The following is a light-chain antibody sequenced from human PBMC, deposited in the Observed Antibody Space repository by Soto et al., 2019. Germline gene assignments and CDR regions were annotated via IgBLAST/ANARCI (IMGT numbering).Light chain of an antibody. CDR1: QSVRSN. V-gene: IGKV3-15*01. CDR2: DAS. CDR3: QQYDNWTRT. J-gene: IGKJ1*01. Sequence: EKVMTQSPATLSVSPGERATLSCRASQSVRSNLAWYQQNPGQPPRLLIYDASSRATGIPSRFSGSGSGTEFTLTISSLKSEDFAVYYCQQYDNWTRTFGQGTRVDFK.